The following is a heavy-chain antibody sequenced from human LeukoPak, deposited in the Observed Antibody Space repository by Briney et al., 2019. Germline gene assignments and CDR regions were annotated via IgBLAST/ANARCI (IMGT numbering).Heavy chain of an antibody. Sequence: GGSLRLSCAASGFGFSRYWMHWVRQAPGKGLEWVSFIYSAGSTYYADSLKGRFTISRDNSKNTVYLQMNSLRAEDTAVYYCARGNRGYSSVYWGQGTLVTVSS. J-gene: IGHJ4*02. D-gene: IGHD5-18*01. V-gene: IGHV3-66*01. CDR2: IYSAGST. CDR1: GFGFSRYW. CDR3: ARGNRGYSSVY.